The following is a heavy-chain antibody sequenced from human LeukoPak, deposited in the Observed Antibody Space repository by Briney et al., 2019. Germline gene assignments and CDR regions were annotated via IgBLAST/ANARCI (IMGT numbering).Heavy chain of an antibody. CDR2: IIPIFGTA. CDR1: GGTFSSYA. D-gene: IGHD5-24*01. V-gene: IGHV1-69*05. Sequence: SVKVSCKASGGTFSSYAISWVRQAPGQGLEWMGRIIPIFGTANYAPQFQGRVTIPTHESTSTAYMELSSLRSQDTAVYLCAEEGGDGYNYKGNFVYWGEGTLVTVSS. J-gene: IGHJ4*02. CDR3: AEEGGDGYNYKGNFVY.